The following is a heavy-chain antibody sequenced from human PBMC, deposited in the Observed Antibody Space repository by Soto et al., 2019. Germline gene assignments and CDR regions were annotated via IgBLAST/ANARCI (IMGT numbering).Heavy chain of an antibody. CDR3: ARGSNSNNWRLCDY. V-gene: IGHV3-66*01. Sequence: EVQLVESGGGLVQPGGSLRLSCAVTGFTISSNYMNWVRQAPGKGLEWVSVMYAAGSTYYEDSVKGRFNISRDNSKNTVYLQMKRQRGEDTAVNYCARGSNSNNWRLCDYGGQGTLVTVSS. J-gene: IGHJ4*02. D-gene: IGHD1-1*01. CDR1: GFTISSNY. CDR2: MYAAGST.